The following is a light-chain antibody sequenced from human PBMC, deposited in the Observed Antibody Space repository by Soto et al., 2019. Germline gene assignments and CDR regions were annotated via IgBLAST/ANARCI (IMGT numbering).Light chain of an antibody. Sequence: EIVLTQSPATLSLSPGERATLSCRASRSLSIYLGWYQQKPGQAPRLLIYDAVNRATGIPARFSGSWSGTAFTLTISSLEPEDFEVYYYQQRSSWPRTFGQGNKLVIK. J-gene: IGKJ2*01. CDR2: DAV. CDR3: QQRSSWPRT. V-gene: IGKV3-11*01. CDR1: RSLSIY.